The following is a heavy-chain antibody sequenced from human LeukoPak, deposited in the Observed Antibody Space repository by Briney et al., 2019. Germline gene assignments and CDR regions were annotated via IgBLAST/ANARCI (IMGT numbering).Heavy chain of an antibody. Sequence: PGGSLRLSCAASGFTFDDYAMHWVRQAPGKGLEWVSLISGDGGSTYYADSVKGRFTISRDNSKNSLYLQMNSLRTEGTALYYCAKDKDIYDFWSGYYGHYFDYWGQGTLVTVSS. D-gene: IGHD3-3*01. CDR1: GFTFDDYA. CDR2: ISGDGGST. V-gene: IGHV3-43*02. J-gene: IGHJ4*02. CDR3: AKDKDIYDFWSGYYGHYFDY.